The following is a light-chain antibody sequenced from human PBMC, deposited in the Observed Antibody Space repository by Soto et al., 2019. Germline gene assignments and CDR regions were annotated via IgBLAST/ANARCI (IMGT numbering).Light chain of an antibody. Sequence: DVVMTQSPLSLPVTLGQPASISCRSSQSLIHSDGNTYLSWFQQRPGQSPRRLIYEVSDRDSGVXDXSPGSGSGTDFTLKISRVEAEDVGVYYCMQGTHWPWTFGQGTEVEIK. CDR1: QSLIHSDGNTY. CDR3: MQGTHWPWT. V-gene: IGKV2-30*02. J-gene: IGKJ1*01. CDR2: EVS.